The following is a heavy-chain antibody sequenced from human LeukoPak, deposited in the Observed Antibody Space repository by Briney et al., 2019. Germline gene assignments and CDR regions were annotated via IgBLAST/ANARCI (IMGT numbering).Heavy chain of an antibody. Sequence: GGSLRLSCAASGFTFSSYSMNWVRQAPGKGLEWVSSISSSSSYIYYADSVKGRFTISRDNAKNSLYLQMNSLRAEDTAVYYCAKGFRQWLAKALDFDYWGQGTLVTVSS. CDR1: GFTFSSYS. J-gene: IGHJ4*02. D-gene: IGHD6-19*01. V-gene: IGHV3-21*01. CDR2: ISSSSSYI. CDR3: AKGFRQWLAKALDFDY.